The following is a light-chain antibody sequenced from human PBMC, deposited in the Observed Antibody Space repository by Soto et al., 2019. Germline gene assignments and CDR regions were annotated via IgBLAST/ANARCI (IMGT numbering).Light chain of an antibody. J-gene: IGLJ2*01. CDR3: TSYSSSSPVL. CDR2: EVT. V-gene: IGLV2-14*01. Sequence: QSALTQPASVSGSLGQSITISCTGTSSDVGAYNYVSWYQQHPDKAPKLLIFEVTNRPSGVSGRFSGSKSGITASLSISGLQPEDEADYYCTSYSSSSPVLFGGGTKVIVL. CDR1: SSDVGAYNY.